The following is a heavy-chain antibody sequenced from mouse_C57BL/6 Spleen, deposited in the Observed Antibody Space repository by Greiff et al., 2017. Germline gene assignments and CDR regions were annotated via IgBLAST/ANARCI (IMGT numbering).Heavy chain of an antibody. D-gene: IGHD2-4*01. Sequence: EVKLQQSGPELVKPGASVKISCKASGYTFTDYYMNWVKQSHGKSLEWIGDINPNNGGTSYNQKFKGKATLTVDKSSSTAYMELRSLTSEDSAVYYCAIYYDSFAYWGQGTLVTVSA. J-gene: IGHJ3*01. V-gene: IGHV1-26*01. CDR2: INPNNGGT. CDR3: AIYYDSFAY. CDR1: GYTFTDYY.